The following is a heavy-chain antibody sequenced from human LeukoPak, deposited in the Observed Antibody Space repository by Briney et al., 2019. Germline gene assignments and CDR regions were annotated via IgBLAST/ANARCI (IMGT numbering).Heavy chain of an antibody. V-gene: IGHV3-23*01. J-gene: IGHJ4*02. Sequence: GGSLRLSCAASGFTFSSYGMSWVRQAPGKGLEWVSAISGSGGSTYYADSVKGRFTISRDNSKNTLYLQMNSLRAEDTAVYYCAKVTTMVRGVNDYWGQGTLVTVSS. CDR3: AKVTTMVRGVNDY. CDR1: GFTFSSYG. CDR2: ISGSGGST. D-gene: IGHD3-10*01.